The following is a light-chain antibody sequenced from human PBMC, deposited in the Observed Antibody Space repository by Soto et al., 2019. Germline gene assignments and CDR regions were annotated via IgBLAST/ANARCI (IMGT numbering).Light chain of an antibody. V-gene: IGKV1-5*03. J-gene: IGKJ1*01. CDR3: QQYNDNWS. Sequence: DIQMTQSPSTLSASVGDRVTITCRASQSISSWLAWYQQKPGTAPNLLIYKAATLQSGVPSRFSGRGSGTEFTLTISSLQPDDSATYYCQQYNDNWSFGQGTKMEIK. CDR1: QSISSW. CDR2: KAA.